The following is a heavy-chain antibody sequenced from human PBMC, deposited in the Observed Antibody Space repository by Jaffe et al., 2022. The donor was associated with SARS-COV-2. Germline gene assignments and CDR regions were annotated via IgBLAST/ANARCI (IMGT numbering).Heavy chain of an antibody. V-gene: IGHV3-74*03. Sequence: EVQLVESGGGLVQPGGSLRLSCVGSGFSLSTSWMHWVRKAPGKGLVWVSLIKSDGTSTTYADSVKGRFIISRDNVKNTVYLQMNSLRDEDTAVYYCATDRYYTLNVWGQGTTVTVSS. CDR3: ATDRYYTLNV. CDR2: IKSDGTST. J-gene: IGHJ6*02. CDR1: GFSLSTSW.